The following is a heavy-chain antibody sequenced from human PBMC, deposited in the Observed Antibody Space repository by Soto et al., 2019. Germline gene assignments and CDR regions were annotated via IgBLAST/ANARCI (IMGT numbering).Heavy chain of an antibody. Sequence: ASLQVTCKTSCYTVVAYDVRWLRQAPGQGIEWMGWISPNNGKTNYIEDLQGRVTLTADTSTSTAYMELRNMRSDDTAVYFCARASSHYFDHWGQGTLVTVTS. V-gene: IGHV1-18*01. CDR2: ISPNNGKT. D-gene: IGHD6-19*01. CDR1: CYTVVAYD. J-gene: IGHJ4*02. CDR3: ARASSHYFDH.